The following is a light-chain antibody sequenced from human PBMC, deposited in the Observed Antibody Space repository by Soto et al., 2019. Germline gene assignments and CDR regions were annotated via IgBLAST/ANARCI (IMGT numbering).Light chain of an antibody. Sequence: IVMTQSPATLSVSPGGRATLSCRASQSVSTNLAWYQQKPGQAPRLLIHGVSTRATGVPVRFSGSGSGTEFTLTISRLQSEDFAVYYCQQYKKWPPYTFGQGTKLEIK. V-gene: IGKV3-15*01. CDR3: QQYKKWPPYT. J-gene: IGKJ2*01. CDR2: GVS. CDR1: QSVSTN.